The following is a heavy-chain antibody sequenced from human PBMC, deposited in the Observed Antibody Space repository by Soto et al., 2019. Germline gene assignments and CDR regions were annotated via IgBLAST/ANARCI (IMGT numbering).Heavy chain of an antibody. V-gene: IGHV3-23*01. CDR2: ISGIGGST. CDR3: ARGSSGYISSWYYFDY. J-gene: IGHJ4*02. Sequence: EVQLLESGGGLVQPGGSLRLSCAASGFTFTDYALSWVRQAPGKGLEWVATISGIGGSTYLAASVKGRLSISRDNSKNTVSMLMNSLRAEDTAVYFCARGSSGYISSWYYFDYWGRGTLVTVSS. D-gene: IGHD6-13*01. CDR1: GFTFTDYA.